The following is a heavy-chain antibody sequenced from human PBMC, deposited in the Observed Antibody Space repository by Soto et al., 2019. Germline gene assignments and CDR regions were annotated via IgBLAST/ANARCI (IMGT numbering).Heavy chain of an antibody. CDR3: ARRGSSGWYDYWFDP. Sequence: SVKVSCKASGYTFTSYGISWVRQAPGQGLEWMGWISAYNGNTNYAQKLQGRVTMTTDTSTSTAYMELRSLRSDDTAVYYCARRGSSGWYDYWFDPWGQGTLVTVSS. CDR2: ISAYNGNT. D-gene: IGHD6-19*01. CDR1: GYTFTSYG. V-gene: IGHV1-18*01. J-gene: IGHJ5*02.